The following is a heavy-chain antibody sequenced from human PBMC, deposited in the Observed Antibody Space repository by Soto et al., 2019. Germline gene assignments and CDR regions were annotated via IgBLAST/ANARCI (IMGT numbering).Heavy chain of an antibody. V-gene: IGHV4-59*01. Sequence: RHSPGKGLEWIGYISYSGTTNYSPSLENRVTISIDTSKRQLSLRLSSVTTADTGVYYCAPSGYDYWRCPVPLAHSWCQGTLVNVS. J-gene: IGHJ5*02. D-gene: IGHD5-12*01. CDR3: APSGYDYWRCPVPLAHS. CDR2: ISYSGTT.